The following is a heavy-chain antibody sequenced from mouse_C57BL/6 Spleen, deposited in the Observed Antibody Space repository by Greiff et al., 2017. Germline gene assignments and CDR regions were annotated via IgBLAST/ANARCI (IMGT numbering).Heavy chain of an antibody. V-gene: IGHV1-80*01. CDR1: GYAFSSYW. J-gene: IGHJ3*01. CDR3: ARPYGSATGFAY. CDR2: LYPGAGDT. Sequence: VQLQQSGAELVKPGASVKISCKASGYAFSSYWMNWVKQRPGKGLEWIGQLYPGAGDTNYNGKFKGKATLTADKSSSTAYMQLSCLSSEDSAVYFCARPYGSATGFAYWGQGTLVTVAA. D-gene: IGHD1-1*01.